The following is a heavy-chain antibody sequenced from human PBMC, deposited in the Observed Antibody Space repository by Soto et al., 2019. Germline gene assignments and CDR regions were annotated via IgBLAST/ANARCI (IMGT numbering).Heavy chain of an antibody. V-gene: IGHV3-23*01. Sequence: EVQLLESGGGLVQPGGSLRLSCVASGFTFKNFAMTWVRQAPGKGLEWVSAIGGSGSSANYADSVKGRFTVSRDDSKSTLYLQTSGLRVDGTAPYYCAPDAVTYNGGWDWFDLWGQGTMVTVSS. CDR1: GFTFKNFA. J-gene: IGHJ5*02. CDR2: IGGSGSSA. D-gene: IGHD4-17*01. CDR3: APDAVTYNGGWDWFDL.